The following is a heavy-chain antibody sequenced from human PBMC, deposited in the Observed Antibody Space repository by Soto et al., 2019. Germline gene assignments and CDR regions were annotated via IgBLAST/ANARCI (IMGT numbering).Heavy chain of an antibody. CDR2: ISSSSSYI. Sequence: VGSLRLSFAASGFTFSSYSMNWVRQAPGKGLEWVSSISSSSSYIYYADSVKGRFTISRDNAKNSLYLQMNSLRAEDTAVYYCARGRAARTRGCNYWGQGTLVTVSS. J-gene: IGHJ4*02. D-gene: IGHD6-6*01. V-gene: IGHV3-21*01. CDR3: ARGRAARTRGCNY. CDR1: GFTFSSYS.